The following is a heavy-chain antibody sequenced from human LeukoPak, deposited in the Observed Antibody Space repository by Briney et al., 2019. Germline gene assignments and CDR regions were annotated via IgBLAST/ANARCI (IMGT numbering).Heavy chain of an antibody. V-gene: IGHV3-23*01. Sequence: GGSLRLSCVASGFTFRSYAMSWVRQAPGKGLEWVSAISGSGGTTYFADSVKGRFTISRDNSKNTLYLQMNSLRAEDTAVYYCAKEDSSSWYFDYYYGMDVWGQGTTVTVSS. CDR2: ISGSGGTT. J-gene: IGHJ6*02. CDR1: GFTFRSYA. CDR3: AKEDSSSWYFDYYYGMDV. D-gene: IGHD6-13*01.